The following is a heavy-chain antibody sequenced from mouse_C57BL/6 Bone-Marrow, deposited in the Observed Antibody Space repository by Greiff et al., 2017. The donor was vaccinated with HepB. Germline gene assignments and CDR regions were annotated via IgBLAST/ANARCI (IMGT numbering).Heavy chain of an antibody. CDR2: INPSTGGT. Sequence: VHVKQSGPELVKPGASVKISCKASGYSFTGYYMNWVKQSPEKSLEWIGEINPSTGGTTYNQKFKAKATLTVDKSSSTAYMQLKSLTSEDSAVYYCARNYGSRRGYFDVWGTGTTVTVSS. CDR3: ARNYGSRRGYFDV. CDR1: GYSFTGYY. V-gene: IGHV1-42*01. D-gene: IGHD1-1*01. J-gene: IGHJ1*03.